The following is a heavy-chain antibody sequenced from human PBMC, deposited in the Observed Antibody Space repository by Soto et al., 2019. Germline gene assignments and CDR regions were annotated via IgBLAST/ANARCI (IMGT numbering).Heavy chain of an antibody. Sequence: QVQLVQSGAEVKKPGASVKVSCKASGYTFTSYGISWVRQAPGQGLEWMGWISAYNGNTNYAQKLQGRVTMTTDTSTSTAYMERRSLRSDDTAVYYCARDAEYYYGSSGYAFDIWGQGTMVNDSS. J-gene: IGHJ3*02. CDR2: ISAYNGNT. CDR1: GYTFTSYG. CDR3: ARDAEYYYGSSGYAFDI. D-gene: IGHD3-22*01. V-gene: IGHV1-18*01.